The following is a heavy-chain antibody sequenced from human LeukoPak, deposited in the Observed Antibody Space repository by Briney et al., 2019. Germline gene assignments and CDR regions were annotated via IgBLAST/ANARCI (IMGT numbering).Heavy chain of an antibody. V-gene: IGHV4-59*01. CDR3: ARVSAAGMEFHYGMDV. J-gene: IGHJ6*02. Sequence: PSETLSLTCTVSGGPIRSYYWSWMRQPPGKGLEWIGNIHYSESTNFNQSLKSRVAIAVDTSKNQFSLSMRSVTAADTAVYYCARVSAAGMEFHYGMDVWGQGTTVFVSS. CDR1: GGPIRSYY. D-gene: IGHD6-13*01. CDR2: IHYSEST.